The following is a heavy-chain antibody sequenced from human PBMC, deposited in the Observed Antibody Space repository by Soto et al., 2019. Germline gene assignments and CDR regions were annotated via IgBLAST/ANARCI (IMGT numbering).Heavy chain of an antibody. CDR2: ISYDGSNK. D-gene: IGHD5-12*01. CDR3: AKDLAYSGYGYYYYYVMDV. J-gene: IGHJ6*02. Sequence: GGSLRLSCAASGFTFSSYGMHWVRQAPGKGLEWVAVISYDGSNKYYADSVKGRFTISRDNSKNTLYLQMNSLRAEDTAVYYCAKDLAYSGYGYYYYYVMDVWGQGTTVTVSS. V-gene: IGHV3-30*18. CDR1: GFTFSSYG.